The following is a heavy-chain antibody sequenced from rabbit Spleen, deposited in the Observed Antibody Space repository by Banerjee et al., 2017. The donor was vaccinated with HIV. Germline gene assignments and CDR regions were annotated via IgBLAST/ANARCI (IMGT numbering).Heavy chain of an antibody. J-gene: IGHJ6*01. CDR3: ARDTGTSFSSNGMDF. V-gene: IGHV1S40*01. D-gene: IGHD7-1*01. CDR1: GFSFSSSDY. Sequence: QSLEESGGELVKPGASLTLTCKASGFSFSSSDYMCWVRQAPEKGLEWISCIAGSSRGFTYSATCAKGRFTCSKTSSPTVTLQMTSLTVADTATYFCARDTGTSFSSNGMDFWGPGTLVTVS. CDR2: IAGSSRGFT.